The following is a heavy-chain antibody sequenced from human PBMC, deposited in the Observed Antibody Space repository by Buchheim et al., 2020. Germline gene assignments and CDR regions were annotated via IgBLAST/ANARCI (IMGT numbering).Heavy chain of an antibody. V-gene: IGHV5-51*01. CDR1: GYKFSSYW. J-gene: IGHJ4*02. Sequence: EVQLVQSGVEMKKPGESLKISCETSGYKFSSYWIGWVRQMPGKGLEWMGIIYPPDSDTRYSPSLEGQVTISADKSISTTYLRWSSLKASDTATYYCARRYCSGTKCYSNSDYWGQGTL. CDR2: IYPPDSDT. CDR3: ARRYCSGTKCYSNSDY. D-gene: IGHD2-15*01.